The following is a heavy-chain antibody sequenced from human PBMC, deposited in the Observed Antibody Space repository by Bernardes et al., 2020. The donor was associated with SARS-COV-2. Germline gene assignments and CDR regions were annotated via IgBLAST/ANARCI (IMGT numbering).Heavy chain of an antibody. CDR2: ISGSGGSA. V-gene: IGHV3-23*01. Sequence: GGSLRLSCAPSGFTFSSYAMSWVRQAPGKGLEWVSGISGSGGSAYYADSVKGRFTISRDNSNNTLSLQMNSLRSDDTAVYFCARGAAEVLLASDYWGQGTLVTVSS. D-gene: IGHD2-8*01. CDR3: ARGAAEVLLASDY. J-gene: IGHJ4*02. CDR1: GFTFSSYA.